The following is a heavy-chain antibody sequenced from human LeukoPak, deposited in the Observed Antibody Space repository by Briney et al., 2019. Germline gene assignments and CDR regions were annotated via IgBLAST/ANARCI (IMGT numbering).Heavy chain of an antibody. J-gene: IGHJ4*02. CDR2: IYYSGST. CDR3: ARIPPVTNIRYYFDY. Sequence: PSETLSLTCTVSGGSISSSSYYWGWIRQPPGKGLEWIGSIYYSGSTYYNPSLKSRVTVSVDTSKNQFSLKLSSVTAADTAVYYCARIPPVTNIRYYFDYWGQGTLVTVSS. CDR1: GGSISSSSYY. V-gene: IGHV4-39*01. D-gene: IGHD4-17*01.